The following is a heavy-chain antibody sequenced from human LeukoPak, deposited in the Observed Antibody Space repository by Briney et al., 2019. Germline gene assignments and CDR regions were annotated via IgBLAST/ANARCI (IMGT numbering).Heavy chain of an antibody. CDR1: GFTFSSYS. CDR2: ITSSGRYI. V-gene: IGHV3-21*01. J-gene: IGHJ4*02. Sequence: GGSLRLSCAASGFTFSSYSMNWVRQAPGKGLEWVSSITSSGRYIYYADSVKGRFTISRDNSENSLYLQMDSLRAEDTAVYYCARGQAVYDYVWGSPDYWGQGTLVTVSS. D-gene: IGHD3-16*01. CDR3: ARGQAVYDYVWGSPDY.